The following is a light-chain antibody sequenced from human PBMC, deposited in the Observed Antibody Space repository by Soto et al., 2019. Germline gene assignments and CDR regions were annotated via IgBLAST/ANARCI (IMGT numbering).Light chain of an antibody. J-gene: IGKJ4*01. CDR1: QSVSTN. V-gene: IGKV3-15*01. CDR2: AAS. Sequence: EIVMTQSPATLSVSPGERATLSCRASQSVSTNLAWYQQKPGQAPRLLIYAASVRATGIPARFSGSGSGTGFTRTLSSLQSEDFAVYCCQQDEQRPPNHSFGGGTKVEIK. CDR3: QQDEQRPPNHS.